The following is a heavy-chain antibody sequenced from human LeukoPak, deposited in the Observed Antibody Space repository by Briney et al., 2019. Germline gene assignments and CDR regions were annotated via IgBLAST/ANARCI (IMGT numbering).Heavy chain of an antibody. Sequence: PGGSLRLSCAASGFTFSSYAMHWVRQAPGKGLEYVSAISSNGCSTYYANSVKGRFTISRDNSKNTLFLQMGSLRAEDMAVYYCARGGSIAARPIDYWGQGTLVTVSS. CDR1: GFTFSSYA. CDR2: ISSNGCST. V-gene: IGHV3-64*01. D-gene: IGHD6-6*01. CDR3: ARGGSIAARPIDY. J-gene: IGHJ4*02.